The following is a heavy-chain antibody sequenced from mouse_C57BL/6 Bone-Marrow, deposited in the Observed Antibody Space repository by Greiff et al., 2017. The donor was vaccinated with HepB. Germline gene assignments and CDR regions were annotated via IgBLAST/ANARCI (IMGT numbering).Heavy chain of an antibody. CDR3: ARCFAY. J-gene: IGHJ3*01. Sequence: VQLQQSGPELVKPGASVKISCKASGYAFSSSWMNWVKQRPGKGLEWIGRIYPGDGDTNYNGKFKGKATLTADKSSSTASMQLSSLTSEDSAVYFCARCFAYWGQGTLVTVSA. CDR1: GYAFSSSW. V-gene: IGHV1-82*01. CDR2: IYPGDGDT.